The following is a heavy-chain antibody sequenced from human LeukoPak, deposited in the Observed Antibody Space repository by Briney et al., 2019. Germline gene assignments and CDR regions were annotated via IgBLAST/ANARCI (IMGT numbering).Heavy chain of an antibody. J-gene: IGHJ4*02. V-gene: IGHV1-2*02. CDR1: GYTFTGYY. CDR3: AREYGSGSSDY. Sequence: ASVKISCKASGYTFTGYYVHWVRQAPGQGLEWMGWINPNSGGTNYAQKFQGRVTMARDTSISTAYMELSRLRSDDTAVYYCAREYGSGSSDYWGQGTLVTVSS. D-gene: IGHD3-10*01. CDR2: INPNSGGT.